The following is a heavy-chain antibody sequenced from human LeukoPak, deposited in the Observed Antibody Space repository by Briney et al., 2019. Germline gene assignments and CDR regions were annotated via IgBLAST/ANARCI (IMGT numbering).Heavy chain of an antibody. J-gene: IGHJ4*02. D-gene: IGHD2-15*01. CDR1: GFTFSSYS. CDR3: TTDWVLGGDYFDY. V-gene: IGHV3-48*04. CDR2: ISSSSGTI. Sequence: GGSLRLSCAASGFTFSSYSMTWVRQAPGKGLEWVSYISSSSGTIYYADSVKGRFTISRDNAKNSLYLQMNSLRAEDTAVYYCTTDWVLGGDYFDYWGQGTLVTVSS.